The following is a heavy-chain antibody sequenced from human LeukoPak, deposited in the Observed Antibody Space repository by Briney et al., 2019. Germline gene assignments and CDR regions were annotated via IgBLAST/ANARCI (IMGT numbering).Heavy chain of an antibody. J-gene: IGHJ4*02. V-gene: IGHV1-69*13. Sequence: SVKVSCKASGGTFGSYAISWVRQAPGQGLEWMGGIIPIFGTANYAQKFQGRVTITADESTSTAYMELSSLRSEDTAVYYCARDFCSTSCNLGYWGQGTLVTVSS. CDR3: ARDFCSTSCNLGY. CDR2: IIPIFGTA. D-gene: IGHD2-2*01. CDR1: GGTFGSYA.